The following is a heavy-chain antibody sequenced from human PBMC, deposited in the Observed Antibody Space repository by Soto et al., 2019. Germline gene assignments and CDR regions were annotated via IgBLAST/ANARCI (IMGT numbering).Heavy chain of an antibody. CDR3: ARGGIWLRFGEFDY. D-gene: IGHD3-10*01. CDR1: GFTFSSYG. J-gene: IGHJ4*02. Sequence: GGSLRLSCAASGFTFSSYGMHWVRQAPGKGLEWVAVIWYDGSNKYYADSVKGRFTISRDNSKNTLYLQMNSLRAEDTAVYYCARGGIWLRFGEFDYWGQGTLVTVSS. V-gene: IGHV3-33*01. CDR2: IWYDGSNK.